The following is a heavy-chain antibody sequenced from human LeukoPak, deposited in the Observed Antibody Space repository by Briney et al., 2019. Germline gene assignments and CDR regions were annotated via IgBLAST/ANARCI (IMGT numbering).Heavy chain of an antibody. CDR2: IYPGDSDT. Sequence: GESLKISCKGSGYSFTSYWIGWVRQMPGKGLEYMGMIYPGDSDTRYSPSFQGQVTISVDKSISTAYLRWSSLKASDTAIYYCARRSAVTSRFDPWGQRTMVADSS. CDR3: ARRSAVTSRFDP. CDR1: GYSFTSYW. V-gene: IGHV5-51*01. D-gene: IGHD4-17*01. J-gene: IGHJ5*02.